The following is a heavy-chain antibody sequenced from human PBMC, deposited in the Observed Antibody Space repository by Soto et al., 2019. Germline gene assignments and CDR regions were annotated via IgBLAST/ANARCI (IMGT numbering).Heavy chain of an antibody. Sequence: GGSLRLSCAASGVTFDDHGMGWFRQFPGKGLEWVSGINWNGGSTGYADSVKGRFTISRDNAKNSLYLQMNSLTVEDTALYHCARGQWSANYVDYWGQGTLVTGSS. J-gene: IGHJ4*02. D-gene: IGHD2-8*01. CDR3: ARGQWSANYVDY. CDR1: GVTFDDHG. V-gene: IGHV3-20*01. CDR2: INWNGGST.